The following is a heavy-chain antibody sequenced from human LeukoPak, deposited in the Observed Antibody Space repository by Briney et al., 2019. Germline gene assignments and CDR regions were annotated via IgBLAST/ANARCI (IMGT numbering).Heavy chain of an antibody. Sequence: GGSLRLSCAASGFTFSSYAMHWVRQAPGKGLEWVAVISYDGSNKYYADSVKGRFTISRDNSKNTLYLQMNSLRAEDTAVYYRARAVGSGSYRGSGYWGQGTLVTVSS. J-gene: IGHJ4*02. D-gene: IGHD1-26*01. CDR3: ARAVGSGSYRGSGY. V-gene: IGHV3-30-3*01. CDR2: ISYDGSNK. CDR1: GFTFSSYA.